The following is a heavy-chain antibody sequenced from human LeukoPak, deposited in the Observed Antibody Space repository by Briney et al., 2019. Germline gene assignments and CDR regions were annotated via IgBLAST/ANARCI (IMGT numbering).Heavy chain of an antibody. CDR2: INHSGST. CDR3: ARRITMIVVNWFDP. CDR1: GGSFSGYY. V-gene: IGHV4-34*01. J-gene: IGHJ5*02. Sequence: SETLSLTCAVYGGSFSGYYWSWIRQPPGKGLEWIGEINHSGSTNHNPSLKSRVTISVDTSKNQFSLKLSSVTAADTAVYYCARRITMIVVNWFDPWGQGTLVTVSS. D-gene: IGHD3-22*01.